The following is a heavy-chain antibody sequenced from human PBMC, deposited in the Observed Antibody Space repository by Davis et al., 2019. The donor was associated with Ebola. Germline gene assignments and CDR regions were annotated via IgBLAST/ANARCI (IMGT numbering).Heavy chain of an antibody. V-gene: IGHV1-18*01. CDR3: ARDTFSSSWIHYYYYGMDV. D-gene: IGHD6-13*01. CDR1: GYTFTSYA. CDR2: ISAYNGNT. Sequence: ASVKVSCKASGYTFTSYAMHWVRQAPGQRLEWMGWISAYNGNTNYAQKLQGRVTMTTDTSTSTAYMELRSLRSDDTAVYYCARDTFSSSWIHYYYYGMDVWGQGTTVTVSS. J-gene: IGHJ6*02.